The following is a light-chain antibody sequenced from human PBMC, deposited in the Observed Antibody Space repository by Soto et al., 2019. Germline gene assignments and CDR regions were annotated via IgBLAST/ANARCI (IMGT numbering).Light chain of an antibody. Sequence: DIQMTQSPSSLSASVGDRVTITCRASRSIANYLNWYQQKPGKAPSLLINSASSLQSGVPSRFSGSGSGRDFTLTISGLQPGDFATYFCLQTYTTPLTFGGGTKVDI. J-gene: IGKJ4*01. CDR1: RSIANY. V-gene: IGKV1-39*01. CDR3: LQTYTTPLT. CDR2: SAS.